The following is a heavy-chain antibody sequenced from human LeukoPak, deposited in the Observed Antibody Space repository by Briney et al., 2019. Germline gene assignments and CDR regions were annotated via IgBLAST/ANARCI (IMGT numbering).Heavy chain of an antibody. Sequence: ASVKVSCKASEYTFASYAIHWVRQAPGQSLEWMGWIKAGNGNTKYSQEFQGRVTITRDTSATTVYMELSSLRSEDMAVYYCARDRAPKTVTSEVDAFDIWGQGTMVTVSS. CDR3: ARDRAPKTVTSEVDAFDI. V-gene: IGHV1-3*03. CDR1: EYTFASYA. J-gene: IGHJ3*02. D-gene: IGHD4-17*01. CDR2: IKAGNGNT.